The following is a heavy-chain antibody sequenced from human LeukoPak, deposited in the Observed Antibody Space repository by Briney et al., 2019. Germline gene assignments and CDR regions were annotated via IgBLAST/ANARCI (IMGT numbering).Heavy chain of an antibody. CDR2: INPNSGGT. CDR1: GYTFTGYY. CDR3: ARVLYGDYRMFDY. Sequence: ASVKVSCKASGYTFTGYYMHWVRQVPGQGLEWMGRINPNSGGTNYAQKFQGRVTTTRDTSISTAYMELSRLRSDDTAVYYCARVLYGDYRMFDYWGQGTLVTVSS. J-gene: IGHJ4*02. D-gene: IGHD4-17*01. V-gene: IGHV1-2*06.